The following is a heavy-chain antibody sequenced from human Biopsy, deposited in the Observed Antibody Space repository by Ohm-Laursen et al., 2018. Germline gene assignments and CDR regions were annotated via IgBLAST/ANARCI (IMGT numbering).Heavy chain of an antibody. V-gene: IGHV4-34*01. CDR2: ITQSGST. CDR3: ARVPLPGIGAAYQGRFLYGMDV. Sequence: SDTLSLTCAVYGGSLNGYFWSWIRQPPGKGLEWIGDITQSGSTNYSPSLKSRVTISVDTAKKQFSLSLRSVTAADTAVYYCARVPLPGIGAAYQGRFLYGMDVWGQGTTVSVSS. D-gene: IGHD6-13*01. CDR1: GGSLNGYF. J-gene: IGHJ6*02.